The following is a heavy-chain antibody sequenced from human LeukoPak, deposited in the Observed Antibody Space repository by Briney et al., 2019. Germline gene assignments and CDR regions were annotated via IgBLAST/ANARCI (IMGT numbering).Heavy chain of an antibody. CDR2: IYSGGST. D-gene: IGHD3-22*01. CDR1: GFTVSSNY. Sequence: QPGGSLRLSCAASGFTVSSNYVSWVRQAPGKGLEWVSVIYSGGSTYYADSVKGRFTISRDNSKNTLYLQMNSLIAEDTAVYYCARDISMIGDAFDIWGQGTMVTVSS. V-gene: IGHV3-53*01. J-gene: IGHJ3*02. CDR3: ARDISMIGDAFDI.